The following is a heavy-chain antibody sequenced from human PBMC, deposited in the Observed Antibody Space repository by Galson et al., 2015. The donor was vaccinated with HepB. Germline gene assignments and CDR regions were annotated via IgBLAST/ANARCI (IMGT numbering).Heavy chain of an antibody. CDR1: GDSVSSNSAA. Sequence: CAISGDSVSSNSAAWNWIRQSPSRGLEWLGRTFYKSKWYNDYAVSVKSRISISPDTSKNQFSVQLSSVTPEDTAIYYCARSPHRSDSAFHDHWGQGTLVTVSS. V-gene: IGHV6-1*01. D-gene: IGHD1-26*01. CDR2: TFYKSKWYN. J-gene: IGHJ4*02. CDR3: ARSPHRSDSAFHDH.